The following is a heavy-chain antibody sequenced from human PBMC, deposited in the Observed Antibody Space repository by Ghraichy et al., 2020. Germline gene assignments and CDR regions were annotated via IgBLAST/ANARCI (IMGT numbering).Heavy chain of an antibody. Sequence: SETLSLTCAVYGGSFSGYYWSWIRQPPGKGLEWIGEINHSGSTNYNPSLKSRVTISVDTSKNQFSLKLSSVTAADTAVYYCARLGQSRKTIAAARLEPIWGQGTLVTVSS. D-gene: IGHD6-13*01. V-gene: IGHV4-34*01. CDR3: ARLGQSRKTIAAARLEPI. CDR2: INHSGST. CDR1: GGSFSGYY. J-gene: IGHJ4*02.